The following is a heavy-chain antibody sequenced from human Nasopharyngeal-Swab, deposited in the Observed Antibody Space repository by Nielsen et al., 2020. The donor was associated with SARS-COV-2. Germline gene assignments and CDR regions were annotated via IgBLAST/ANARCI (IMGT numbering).Heavy chain of an antibody. CDR2: ISYDGSNK. CDR3: ARDPLVVAAAPYACDI. J-gene: IGHJ3*02. Sequence: GESLKISCAASGFTFSSYAMHWVRQAPGKGLEWVAVISYDGSNKYYADSVKGRFTISRDNSKNTLYLQMNSLRAEDTAVYYCARDPLVVAAAPYACDIWGQGTMVTVSS. CDR1: GFTFSSYA. V-gene: IGHV3-30-3*01. D-gene: IGHD2-15*01.